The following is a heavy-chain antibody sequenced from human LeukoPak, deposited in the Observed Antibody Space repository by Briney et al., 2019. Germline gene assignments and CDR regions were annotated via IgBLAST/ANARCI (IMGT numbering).Heavy chain of an antibody. J-gene: IGHJ4*02. V-gene: IGHV3-15*01. CDR1: GFTLNNAW. Sequence: GGSLRLSCAASGFTLNNAWMSWVRQAPGKGLEWVGRIKSKTDGGTTDYAAPVKGRFTISRDDSKNTLYLQMNSLKTEDAAVYYCTTGSGWYHSFDYWGQGTLVTVSS. CDR3: TTGSGWYHSFDY. CDR2: IKSKTDGGTT. D-gene: IGHD6-19*01.